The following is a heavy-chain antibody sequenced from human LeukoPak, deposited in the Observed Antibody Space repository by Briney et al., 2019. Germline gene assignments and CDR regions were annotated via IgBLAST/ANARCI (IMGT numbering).Heavy chain of an antibody. CDR2: IYYSGST. V-gene: IGHV4-39*01. J-gene: IGHJ4*02. Sequence: GSLRLSCAASGFTFSSYSVNWIRQPPGKGLEWIGSIYYSGSTYYNPSLKSRVTISVDTSKNQFSLKLSSVTAADTAVYYCARARSGKWGFDYWGQGTLVTVSS. CDR3: ARARSGKWGFDY. D-gene: IGHD1-26*01. CDR1: GFTFSSYS.